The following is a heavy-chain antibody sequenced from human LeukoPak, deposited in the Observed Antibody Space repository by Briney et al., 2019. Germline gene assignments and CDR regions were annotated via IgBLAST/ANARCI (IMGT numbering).Heavy chain of an antibody. J-gene: IGHJ4*02. CDR1: GFTFSDYW. V-gene: IGHV3-74*01. CDR3: ARDRGPRTGFMVREAYDY. Sequence: GGSLRLSCAASGFTFSDYWIHWVRQAPGKGLVWVPRINTGGSITNYADSVKGRFSISRDNAKNTLYLQMSSLRAEDTAVYYCARDRGPRTGFMVREAYDYWGQGTLVTVSS. D-gene: IGHD3-10*01. CDR2: INTGGSIT.